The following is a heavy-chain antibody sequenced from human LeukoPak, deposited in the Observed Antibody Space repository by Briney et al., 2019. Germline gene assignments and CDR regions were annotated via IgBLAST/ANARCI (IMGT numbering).Heavy chain of an antibody. CDR2: IYYSGST. D-gene: IGHD3-10*01. V-gene: IGHV4-39*01. Sequence: SETLSLTCTVSGGSISSSSYYWGWLRQPPGKGLEWIGSIYYSGSTYYNPSLKSRVTISVDTAKNQFFLKLSPVTAADTAVYFFARRTGFGEKGYYYGMDVWGQGTTVTVSS. CDR3: ARRTGFGEKGYYYGMDV. J-gene: IGHJ6*02. CDR1: GGSISSSSYY.